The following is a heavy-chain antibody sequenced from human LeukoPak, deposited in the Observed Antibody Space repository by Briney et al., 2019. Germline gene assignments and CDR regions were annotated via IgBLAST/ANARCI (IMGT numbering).Heavy chain of an antibody. CDR2: IYYSGST. CDR1: GGSISSGDYY. CDR3: ARQSSLNWFDP. V-gene: IGHV4-30-4*08. Sequence: PSETLSLTCTVSGGSISSGDYYWSWIRQPPGKGLEWIGYIYYSGSTYYNPSLRSRVSISLDTSKNQFSPKLSSVTAADTAVYYCARQSSLNWFDPWGQGTLVTVSS. J-gene: IGHJ5*02.